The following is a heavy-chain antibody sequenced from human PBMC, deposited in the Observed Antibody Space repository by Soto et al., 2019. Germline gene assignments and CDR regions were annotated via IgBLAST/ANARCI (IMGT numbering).Heavy chain of an antibody. D-gene: IGHD3-10*01. V-gene: IGHV3-23*01. CDR3: ARGNLPPRGPFDY. Sequence: PGGSLRLSCAASGFTFSSYAMSWVRQAPGKGLEWVSAISGSGGSTYYADSVKGRFTISRDNSKNTLYLQMNSLRAEDTAVYYFARGNLPPRGPFDYWGQGTLVTVSS. CDR2: ISGSGGST. J-gene: IGHJ4*02. CDR1: GFTFSSYA.